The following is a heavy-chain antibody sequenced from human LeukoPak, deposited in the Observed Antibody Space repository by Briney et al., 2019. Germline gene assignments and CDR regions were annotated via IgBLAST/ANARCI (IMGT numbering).Heavy chain of an antibody. CDR1: GYTFTSYY. D-gene: IGHD6-19*01. CDR3: ARGQQWVDY. CDR2: INSSGGST. V-gene: IGHV1-46*01. Sequence: ASVKVSCKTSGYTFTSYYIHWVRQAPGQGLEWMGLINSSGGSTAYSQRFQGRVTMTRDTSTSTVYMELSSLRSGDTAVYYCARGQQWVDYWGQGTLVTVSS. J-gene: IGHJ4*02.